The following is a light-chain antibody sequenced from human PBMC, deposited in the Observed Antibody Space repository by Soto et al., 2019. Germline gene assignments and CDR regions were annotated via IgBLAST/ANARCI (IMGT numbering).Light chain of an antibody. CDR2: EVS. CDR3: SSYEGSNNLYV. V-gene: IGLV2-8*01. J-gene: IGLJ1*01. Sequence: QSALAQPPSASGSPGQSATISCTGTSSDIGVYNYVSWYQQHPGKAPKLMIYEVSKRPSGVPDRFSGSKSGNTASLTVSGLQAEDEADYYCSSYEGSNNLYVFGTGTKVTVL. CDR1: SSDIGVYNY.